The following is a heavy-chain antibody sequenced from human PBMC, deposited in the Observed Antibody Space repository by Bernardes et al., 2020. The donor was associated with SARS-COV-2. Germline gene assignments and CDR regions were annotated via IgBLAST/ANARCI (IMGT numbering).Heavy chain of an antibody. CDR3: AREATSSSWSEYYFDY. D-gene: IGHD6-13*01. J-gene: IGHJ4*02. V-gene: IGHV4-59*01. Sequence: TLSLTCTVSGGSISAYYWSWFRQPPGKGLEWIGYLYYTGSTNYNPSLQSRVTISVDTSKNQFSLKLSSVTAADTAVYYCAREATSSSWSEYYFDYWGQGTLVTVSS. CDR2: LYYTGST. CDR1: GGSISAYY.